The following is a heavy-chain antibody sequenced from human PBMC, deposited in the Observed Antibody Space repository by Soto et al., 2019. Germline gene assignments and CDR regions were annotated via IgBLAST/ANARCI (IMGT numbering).Heavy chain of an antibody. V-gene: IGHV2-5*02. CDR2: IYWDGDK. CDR1: GFSLSTSGAA. D-gene: IGHD3-3*01. Sequence: QIKLIESGPTLVKPTQTLTLTCTFSGFSLSTSGAAVGWVRQPPGRALEWLALIYWDGDKRYNASLGNRLTITKDTSMNQVVLTLTNVDPADTATYYCAHRATMTIFGLIIDNGIWFDPWVQGTRFIVSS. CDR3: AHRATMTIFGLIIDNGIWFDP. J-gene: IGHJ5*02.